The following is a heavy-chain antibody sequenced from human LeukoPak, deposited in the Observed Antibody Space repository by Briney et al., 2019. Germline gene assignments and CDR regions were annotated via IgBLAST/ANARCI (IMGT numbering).Heavy chain of an antibody. J-gene: IGHJ6*04. CDR3: TGGGHKLDIETTRYYYGVDG. Sequence: QPGGSLRLSCAASGFSLSDYWMHWVRQGPGKGLVHVSRIENDGSRTVYADSVKGRFTISRDDAKNTMYLQMNSLRAEDTAVYYCTGGGHKLDIETTRYYYGVDGWGKGTTVTVSS. V-gene: IGHV3-74*03. D-gene: IGHD5-12*01. CDR2: IENDGSRT. CDR1: GFSLSDYW.